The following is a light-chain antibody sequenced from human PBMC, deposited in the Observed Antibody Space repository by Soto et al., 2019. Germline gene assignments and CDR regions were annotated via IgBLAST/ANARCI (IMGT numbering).Light chain of an antibody. CDR3: SSYTSSSTLV. CDR1: SSDVGAYNY. CDR2: EVN. Sequence: QSALTQPASVSGSPGQSITISCTGTSSDVGAYNYVSWYQQHPGKAPKLMIFEVNNRPSGVSNRFSGSKSGNTASLAISGLQAEDEAGYYCSSYTSSSTLVFGGGTQLTVL. V-gene: IGLV2-14*01. J-gene: IGLJ2*01.